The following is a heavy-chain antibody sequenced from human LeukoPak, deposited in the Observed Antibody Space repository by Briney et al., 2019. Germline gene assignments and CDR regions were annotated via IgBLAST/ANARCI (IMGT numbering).Heavy chain of an antibody. Sequence: GGSLRLSCAASGFTFSDYYMSWIRQAPGKGLEWVSYISSSGSTIYYADSVKGRFTISRDNAKNSLYLQMNSLRAEDTAVYYCVKERGSGWPENYFDYWGQGTLVTVSS. CDR1: GFTFSDYY. V-gene: IGHV3-11*01. CDR3: VKERGSGWPENYFDY. CDR2: ISSSGSTI. D-gene: IGHD6-19*01. J-gene: IGHJ4*02.